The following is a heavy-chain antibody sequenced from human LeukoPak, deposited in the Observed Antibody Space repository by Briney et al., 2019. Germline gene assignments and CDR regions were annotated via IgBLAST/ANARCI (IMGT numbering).Heavy chain of an antibody. Sequence: GGSLRLSCAASGFTFSSSWMHWLRQAPGKGLVSVSRINSDGSTTAYADSVKGRFTISRDNSKDTLYLQMDALRPEDTAVYFCAKDYHLHGATFPGHWGQGTLVTVSS. CDR1: GFTFSSSW. V-gene: IGHV3-74*01. CDR2: INSDGSTT. CDR3: AKDYHLHGATFPGH. J-gene: IGHJ4*02. D-gene: IGHD1-14*01.